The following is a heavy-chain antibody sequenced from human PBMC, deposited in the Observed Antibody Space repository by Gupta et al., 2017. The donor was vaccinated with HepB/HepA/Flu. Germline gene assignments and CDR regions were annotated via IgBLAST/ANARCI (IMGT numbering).Heavy chain of an antibody. CDR2: ISSNGGST. CDR1: GFTFSSYA. D-gene: IGHD4-17*01. CDR3: ARDVTTVTRKYPKGERYYYGMDV. V-gene: IGHV3-64*01. J-gene: IGHJ6*02. Sequence: EVQLVESGGGLVQLGGSLRLCWAASGFTFSSYAMHWVRQAPGKGLEYVSAISSNGGSTYYANSVKGRFTISRDNSKNTLYLQMGSRRAEDMAVYYCARDVTTVTRKYPKGERYYYGMDVWGQGTTVTVSS.